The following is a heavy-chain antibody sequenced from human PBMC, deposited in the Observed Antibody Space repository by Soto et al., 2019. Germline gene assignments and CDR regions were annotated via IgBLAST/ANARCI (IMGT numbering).Heavy chain of an antibody. CDR2: IYHSGST. J-gene: IGHJ3*02. D-gene: IGHD2-15*01. CDR1: GGSISSGGYS. CDR3: ASTPDTKRGAFDI. V-gene: IGHV4-30-2*01. Sequence: QLQLQESGSGLVKPSQTLSLTCAVSGGSISSGGYSWSWIRQPPGKGLEWIGYIYHSGSTYYNPSLKSRVTISVDRSKNQFSLKLSTVTAADTAVYYCASTPDTKRGAFDIWGQGTMVTVSS.